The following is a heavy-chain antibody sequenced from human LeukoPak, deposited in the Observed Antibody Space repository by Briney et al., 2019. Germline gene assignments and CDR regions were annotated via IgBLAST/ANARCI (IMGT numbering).Heavy chain of an antibody. CDR1: GYTFTGYY. CDR3: ARDQRGSYGSGSYLRNYYYYYGMDV. J-gene: IGHJ6*02. D-gene: IGHD3-10*01. Sequence: ASVKVSCKASGYTFTGYYMHWVRQAPGQGLEWMGWINPNSDGTNYAQKFQGRVTMTRDTSISTAYMELSRLRSDDTAVYYCARDQRGSYGSGSYLRNYYYYYGMDVWGQGTTVTVSS. CDR2: INPNSDGT. V-gene: IGHV1-2*02.